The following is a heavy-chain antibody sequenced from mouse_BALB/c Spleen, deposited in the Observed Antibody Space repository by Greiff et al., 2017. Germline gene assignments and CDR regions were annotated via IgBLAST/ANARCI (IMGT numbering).Heavy chain of an antibody. CDR2: IYPGDGDT. Sequence: VQLQQSGAELARPGASVNLSCKASGYTFTSYWMQWVKQRPGQGLEWIGAIYPGDGDTRYTQKFKGKATLTADKSSSTAYMQLSSLASEDSAVYYCARLGGYPAWFAYWGQGTLVTVSA. V-gene: IGHV1-87*01. D-gene: IGHD2-2*01. J-gene: IGHJ3*01. CDR3: ARLGGYPAWFAY. CDR1: GYTFTSYW.